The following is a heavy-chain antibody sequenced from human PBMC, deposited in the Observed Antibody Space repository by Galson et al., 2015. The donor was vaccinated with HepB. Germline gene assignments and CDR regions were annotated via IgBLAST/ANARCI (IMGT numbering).Heavy chain of an antibody. J-gene: IGHJ6*02. V-gene: IGHV4-34*01. Sequence: SETLSLTCAVYGGSFSGYYWSWIRQPPGKGLEWIGEINHSGSTNYNPSLKSRVTISVDTSKNQFSLKLSSVTAADTAVYYCARRAKEWYSSSSGPRYYGMDVWGQGTTVTVSS. CDR2: INHSGST. D-gene: IGHD6-13*01. CDR3: ARRAKEWYSSSSGPRYYGMDV. CDR1: GGSFSGYY.